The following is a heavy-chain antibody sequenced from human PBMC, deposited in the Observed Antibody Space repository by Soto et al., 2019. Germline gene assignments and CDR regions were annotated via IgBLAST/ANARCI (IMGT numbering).Heavy chain of an antibody. Sequence: QVQLQQWGAGLLKPSETLSLTCAVYGGTFSTYFWTWVRQPPGKGLEWIGEINHSGSTNYNPSLMTRRTISIAPSKNQCSLRLSSVTAADTAVYYCARSPDSSGWVDYWGQGTLLTVSS. V-gene: IGHV4-34*01. J-gene: IGHJ4*02. CDR2: INHSGST. CDR3: ARSPDSSGWVDY. D-gene: IGHD3-22*01. CDR1: GGTFSTYF.